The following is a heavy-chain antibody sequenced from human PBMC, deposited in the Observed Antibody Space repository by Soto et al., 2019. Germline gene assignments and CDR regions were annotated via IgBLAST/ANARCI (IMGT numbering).Heavy chain of an antibody. D-gene: IGHD6-13*01. J-gene: IGHJ6*03. CDR2: IGTAGDT. CDR3: ARAILAAGTNLYYYLIDV. Sequence: PGGSLRLCCAASGFTFSSYDMHWVRQATGKGLEWVSAIGTAGDTYYPGSVKGRFTISRENAKNSLYLQMNSLRAGDTAVYYCARAILAAGTNLYYYLIDVWGKRSSDTGSS. V-gene: IGHV3-13*01. CDR1: GFTFSSYD.